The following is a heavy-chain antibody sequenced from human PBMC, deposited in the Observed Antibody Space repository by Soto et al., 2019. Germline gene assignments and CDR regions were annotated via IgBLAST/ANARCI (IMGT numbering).Heavy chain of an antibody. D-gene: IGHD6-19*01. CDR2: VYWDDDK. CDR1: GFSLSTGGVG. Sequence: QITLKESGPTLVKPTQTLTLTCTFSGFSLSTGGVGVCWIRQPPGKSLEWLALVYWDDDKRYSPSLKSRLTITKDTSKNQVVLTMTNMDPVDTATYYCTHILAPWLAFDYWGQGSLVTVSS. J-gene: IGHJ4*02. CDR3: THILAPWLAFDY. V-gene: IGHV2-5*02.